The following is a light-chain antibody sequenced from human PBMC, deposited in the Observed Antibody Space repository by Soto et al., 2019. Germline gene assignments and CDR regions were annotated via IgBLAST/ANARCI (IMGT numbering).Light chain of an antibody. CDR1: SSDVGSYNL. J-gene: IGLJ3*02. CDR2: EVS. V-gene: IGLV2-23*02. Sequence: QSALTQPASVSGSPGQSITISCTGTSSDVGSYNLVSWYQQHPGKAPKLMIYEVSKRPSGVSNRFSGPKSGNTASLTISGLQAEDEADYYCCSYAGSSTYWVFGGGTKLTVL. CDR3: CSYAGSSTYWV.